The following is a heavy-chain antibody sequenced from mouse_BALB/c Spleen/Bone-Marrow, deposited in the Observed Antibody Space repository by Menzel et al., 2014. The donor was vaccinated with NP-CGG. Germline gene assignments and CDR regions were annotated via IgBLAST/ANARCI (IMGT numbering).Heavy chain of an antibody. D-gene: IGHD1-1*01. J-gene: IGHJ4*01. Sequence: VKVVESGAELAKPGASVKMSCKASGYTFSSYWMHWVKQRPGQGLEWIGYISPTTDYTEYSQKFKDKATLTADKSSSTAYMQLSSLTSEDSAVYYCARYGNFLAMDYWGQGTSVTVSS. CDR1: GYTFSSYW. V-gene: IGHV1-7*01. CDR3: ARYGNFLAMDY. CDR2: ISPTTDYT.